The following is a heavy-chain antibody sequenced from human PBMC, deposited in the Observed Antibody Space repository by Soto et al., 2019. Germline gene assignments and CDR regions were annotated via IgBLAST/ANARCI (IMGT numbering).Heavy chain of an antibody. D-gene: IGHD3-16*01. Sequence: GESLKISCKASGYSFPNYWIGWVRQKPGKGLEWMGIIYPHDLDSKYSPSFEGQVTISVDKSTSTAYLQWTSLKASDPAIYYCAGRNDNWGGGSDYWGQGTQVTVSS. CDR3: AGRNDNWGGGSDY. V-gene: IGHV5-51*01. CDR2: IYPHDLDS. J-gene: IGHJ4*02. CDR1: GYSFPNYW.